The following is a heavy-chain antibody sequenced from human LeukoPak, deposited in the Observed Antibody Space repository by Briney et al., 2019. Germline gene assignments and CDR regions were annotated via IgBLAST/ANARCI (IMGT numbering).Heavy chain of an antibody. CDR3: ARVGGGGGDPFDY. V-gene: IGHV1-69*04. CDR2: IIPILGIA. J-gene: IGHJ4*02. Sequence: ASVKVSCKASGGTFSSYAISWVRQAPGQGLEWMGRIIPILGIANYAQKFQGRVTITADKSTSTAYMELSSLRSEDTAVYYCARVGGGGGDPFDYWGQGTLVTVSS. CDR1: GGTFSSYA. D-gene: IGHD2-21*02.